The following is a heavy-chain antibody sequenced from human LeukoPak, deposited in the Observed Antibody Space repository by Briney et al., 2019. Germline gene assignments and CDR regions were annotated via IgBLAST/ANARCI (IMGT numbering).Heavy chain of an antibody. J-gene: IGHJ4*02. Sequence: PGGSLRFSCAASGFTFSSYAMSWVRQAPGKGLEWVSAISGRGDRTYYADSVKGRFTISRDNSKNTLYLQMNSLRAEDTAVYYCAKEQSSSGFFDYWGQGTLVTVSS. CDR3: AKEQSSSGFFDY. D-gene: IGHD6-6*01. CDR2: ISGRGDRT. CDR1: GFTFSSYA. V-gene: IGHV3-23*01.